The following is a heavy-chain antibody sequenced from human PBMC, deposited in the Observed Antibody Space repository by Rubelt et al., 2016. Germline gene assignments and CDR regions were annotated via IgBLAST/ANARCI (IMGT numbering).Heavy chain of an antibody. CDR3: AKAWYYYDSSGYYGY. V-gene: IGHV3-23*01. J-gene: IGHJ4*02. CDR2: GGST. Sequence: GGSTYYADSVKGRFTISRDNSKNTLYLQMNSLRAEDTAVYYCAKAWYYYDSSGYYGYWGQGTLVTVSS. D-gene: IGHD3-22*01.